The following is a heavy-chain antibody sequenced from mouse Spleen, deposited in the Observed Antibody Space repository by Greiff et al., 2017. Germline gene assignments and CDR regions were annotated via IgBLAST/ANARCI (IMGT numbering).Heavy chain of an antibody. V-gene: IGHV5-17*01. CDR3: ATPYGNYAGYYAMDY. D-gene: IGHD2-1*01. Sequence: EVHLVESGGGLVKPGGSLKLSCAASGFTFSDYGMHWVRQAPEKGLEWVAYISSGSSTIYYADTVKGRFTISRDNAKNTLFLQMTSLRSEDTAMYYCATPYGNYAGYYAMDYWGQGTSVTVSS. J-gene: IGHJ4*01. CDR1: GFTFSDYG. CDR2: ISSGSSTI.